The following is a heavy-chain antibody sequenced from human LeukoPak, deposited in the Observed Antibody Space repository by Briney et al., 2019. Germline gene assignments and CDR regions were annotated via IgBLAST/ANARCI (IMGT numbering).Heavy chain of an antibody. D-gene: IGHD4-11*01. CDR2: ISAYNGNT. CDR1: GYTFTSYG. J-gene: IGHJ3*02. V-gene: IGHV1-18*01. CDR3: ATVTTRIGAFDI. Sequence: ASVKVSCKASGYTFTSYGISWVRQAPGQGLEWMGWISAYNGNTNYAQKLQGRVTMTTDTSTSTAYMELRSLRSDDTAVYYCATVTTRIGAFDIWGQGTMVTVSS.